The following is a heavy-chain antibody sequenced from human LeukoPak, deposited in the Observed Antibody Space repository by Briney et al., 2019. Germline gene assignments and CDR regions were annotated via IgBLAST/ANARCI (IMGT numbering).Heavy chain of an antibody. D-gene: IGHD5-12*01. CDR1: GFTFSSYA. J-gene: IGHJ4*02. Sequence: PGGSLRLSCAASGFTFSSYAMSWVRQAPGKGLEGVSAISGSGGSTYYADSVKGRFTISRDNSKNTLYLQMNSLRAEDTAVYYCAKIYSGYDLFDYWGQGTLVTVSS. CDR2: ISGSGGST. V-gene: IGHV3-23*01. CDR3: AKIYSGYDLFDY.